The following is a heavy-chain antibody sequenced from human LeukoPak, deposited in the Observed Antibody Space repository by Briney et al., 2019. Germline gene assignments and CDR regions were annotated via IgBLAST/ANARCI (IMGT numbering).Heavy chain of an antibody. D-gene: IGHD6-13*01. CDR1: GFIFSNNY. CDR2: IFPGAGT. CDR3: ARDLWGWYSSSWDLHQFDY. Sequence: GGSLRLSCAASGFIFSNNYMSWVRQAPGKGLEWVSVIFPGAGTYYSGSVKGRFTISRDNAKNTLYLQMNILRAEDTAVYYCARDLWGWYSSSWDLHQFDYWGQGTLVTVSS. J-gene: IGHJ4*02. V-gene: IGHV3-66*01.